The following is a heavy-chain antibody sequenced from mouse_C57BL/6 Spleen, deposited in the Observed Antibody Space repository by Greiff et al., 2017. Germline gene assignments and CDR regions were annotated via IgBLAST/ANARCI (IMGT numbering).Heavy chain of an antibody. CDR3: ARWLLRGYAMDY. J-gene: IGHJ4*01. CDR2: INPSSGYT. V-gene: IGHV1-7*01. CDR1: GFTFTSYW. D-gene: IGHD2-3*01. Sequence: QVQLLQSGAELAKPGASVKLSCKASGFTFTSYWMHWVKQRPGQGLEWIGYINPSSGYTKYNQKFKDKATVTADKSSSTAYMQLSSLTYEDAAVYYCARWLLRGYAMDYWGQGTSVTVSA.